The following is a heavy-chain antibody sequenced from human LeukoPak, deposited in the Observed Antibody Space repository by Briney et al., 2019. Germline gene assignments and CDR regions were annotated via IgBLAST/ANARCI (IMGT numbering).Heavy chain of an antibody. CDR3: SRDGVARYYFDY. Sequence: GGSLRLSCAASGFTFSTYAMHWVRQAPGKGLEWVAVISYDGSNKFYADSVKGRFTISRDNSKNTLSLQMSSLRAEDTAFYYCSRDGVARYYFDYWGQGTLVTVSS. V-gene: IGHV3-30*04. CDR1: GFTFSTYA. D-gene: IGHD3-3*01. J-gene: IGHJ4*02. CDR2: ISYDGSNK.